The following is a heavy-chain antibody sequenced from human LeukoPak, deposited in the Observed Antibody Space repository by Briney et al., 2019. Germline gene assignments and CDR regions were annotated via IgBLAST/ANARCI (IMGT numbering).Heavy chain of an antibody. J-gene: IGHJ4*02. V-gene: IGHV3-23*01. CDR3: TRDPILGAPDYFDY. CDR1: GFTFSSYG. D-gene: IGHD1-26*01. Sequence: GGSLRLSCAASGFTFSSYGMSWVRQAPGKGLEWVSAISGSGGSTYYADSVKGRFTISRDNSKNTMYLQMNNLREEDTAVYYCTRDPILGAPDYFDYWGQGTLVTVSS. CDR2: ISGSGGST.